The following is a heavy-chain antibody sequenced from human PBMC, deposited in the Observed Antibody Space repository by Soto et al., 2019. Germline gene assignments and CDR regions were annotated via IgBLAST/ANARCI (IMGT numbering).Heavy chain of an antibody. CDR1: GFTFSSYG. J-gene: IGHJ6*02. V-gene: IGHV3-30*03. Sequence: QVQLVESGGGVVQPGRSLRLSCAASGFTFSSYGMHWVRQAPGKGLEWVAVISYDGSNKYYADSVKGRFTISRDNSKNTLYLQMNSLRAEDTAVYYCARGSLYTTFRRGVWGQGTTVTVSS. D-gene: IGHD3-16*01. CDR3: ARGSLYTTFRRGV. CDR2: ISYDGSNK.